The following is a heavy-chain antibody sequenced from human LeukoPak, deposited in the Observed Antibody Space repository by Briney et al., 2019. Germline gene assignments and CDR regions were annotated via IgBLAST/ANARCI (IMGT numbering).Heavy chain of an antibody. CDR2: MNPNSGNT. V-gene: IGHV1-8*01. D-gene: IGHD6-19*01. J-gene: IGHJ4*02. CDR1: EYTFTSYD. Sequence: ASVKVSCKASEYTFTSYDINWVRQAPGQGLEWMGWMNPNSGNTGYAQKFQDRVTMTRDTSISTAYMELTSLRSEDTAVYYCARDRRYSSGWPYYFDYWGQGTLVTVSS. CDR3: ARDRRYSSGWPYYFDY.